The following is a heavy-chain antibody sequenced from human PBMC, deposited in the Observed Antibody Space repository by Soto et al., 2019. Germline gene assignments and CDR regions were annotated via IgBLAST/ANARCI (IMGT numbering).Heavy chain of an antibody. D-gene: IGHD6-13*01. CDR2: ISAYDGSI. V-gene: IGHV1-18*04. CDR3: ARGDSSSARGIATDY. CDR1: GYTFTTYG. Sequence: ASVKVSCKASGYTFTTYGITWVRQAPGQGLEWMGWISAYDGSINYAQKLQGRVSMTTDSSTSTAYLDLRSLRSDDTAVYYCARGDSSSARGIATDYWGQGTLVTVSS. J-gene: IGHJ4*02.